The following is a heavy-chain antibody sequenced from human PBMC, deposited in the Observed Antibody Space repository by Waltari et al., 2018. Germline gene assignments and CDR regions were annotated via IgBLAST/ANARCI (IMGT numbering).Heavy chain of an antibody. CDR1: GYTFTGYY. CDR3: ARDIVVVIATNPLGAFDI. Sequence: QVQLVQSGAEVKKPGASGKVSCKDSGYTFTGYYMHWVRQAPGQGLEWMGRINPIFGTANYAQKFQGRVTITADKSTSTAYMELSSLRSEDTAVYYCARDIVVVIATNPLGAFDIWGQGTMVTVSS. J-gene: IGHJ3*02. CDR2: INPIFGTA. D-gene: IGHD2-21*01. V-gene: IGHV1-69*06.